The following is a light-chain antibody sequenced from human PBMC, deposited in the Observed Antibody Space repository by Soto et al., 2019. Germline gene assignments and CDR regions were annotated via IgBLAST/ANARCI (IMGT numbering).Light chain of an antibody. CDR1: QGVASRY. Sequence: EIVLTQSPGPLSLSPGERATLSCRASQGVASRYLAWYQQKPGQAPRLLIYHASSRAIGIPDRFSGSGSGTDFTLTISRLEPEDFAVYYCQQYGSSPQTFGQGTKVEVK. V-gene: IGKV3-20*01. CDR3: QQYGSSPQT. CDR2: HAS. J-gene: IGKJ1*01.